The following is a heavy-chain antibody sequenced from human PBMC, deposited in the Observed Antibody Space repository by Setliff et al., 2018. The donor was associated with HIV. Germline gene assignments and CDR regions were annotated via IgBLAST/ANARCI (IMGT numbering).Heavy chain of an antibody. V-gene: IGHV3-7*01. CDR3: AQIAFGGTHFR. D-gene: IGHD3-10*01. CDR1: GFMFGVDW. Sequence: GSLRLSCAASGFMFGVDWMSWVRQTPGKGLEWVASVTPDGGDKYYANSMRGRFTISRDNGKNAVYLQMSSLRPDDSAIYYCAQIAFGGTHFRWGQGTVVTVSS. J-gene: IGHJ4*02. CDR2: VTPDGGDK.